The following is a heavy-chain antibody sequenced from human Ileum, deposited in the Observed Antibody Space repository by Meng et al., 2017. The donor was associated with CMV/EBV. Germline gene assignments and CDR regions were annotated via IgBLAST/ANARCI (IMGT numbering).Heavy chain of an antibody. CDR1: GFDFSSYG. V-gene: IGHV3-74*01. D-gene: IGHD2-2*01. J-gene: IGHJ4*02. Sequence: GGSLRLSCAASGFDFSSYGMRWVRQVPGKGLEWVSLIHGDGRVHINADSAKGRFTISRDNDKNSLYLQMNSLRAEDTAVYYCARERGGLCSSTNCQKTFDYWGQGTVVTVSS. CDR2: IHGDGRVH. CDR3: ARERGGLCSSTNCQKTFDY.